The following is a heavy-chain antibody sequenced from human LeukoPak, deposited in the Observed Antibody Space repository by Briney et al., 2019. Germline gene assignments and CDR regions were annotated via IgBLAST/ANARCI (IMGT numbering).Heavy chain of an antibody. D-gene: IGHD6-19*01. J-gene: IGHJ3*02. CDR2: INPNSGGT. CDR1: GYTFTVYY. Sequence: ASVKVSFTASGYTFTVYYMHWVRQAPGQGLEWMGWINPNSGGTNYAQKFLGRVTMTRDTSITTAYMELSRLRSDDTAVYYCARGGSGWFDAFDIWGQGTMVTVSS. V-gene: IGHV1-2*02. CDR3: ARGGSGWFDAFDI.